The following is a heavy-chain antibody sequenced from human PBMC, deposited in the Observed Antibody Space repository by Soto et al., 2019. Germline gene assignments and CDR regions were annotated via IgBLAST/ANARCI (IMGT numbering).Heavy chain of an antibody. V-gene: IGHV4-59*01. CDR1: GGSISSYY. J-gene: IGHJ4*02. D-gene: IGHD3-10*01. Sequence: SETLSLTCTVSGGSISSYYWSWIRQPPGKGLEWIGYIYYSGSTDYNPSLKSRVTISVDTSKNQFSLKLSSVTAADTAVYYCARGTYYYGSGSYYNFDYWGQGTLVTVSS. CDR3: ARGTYYYGSGSYYNFDY. CDR2: IYYSGST.